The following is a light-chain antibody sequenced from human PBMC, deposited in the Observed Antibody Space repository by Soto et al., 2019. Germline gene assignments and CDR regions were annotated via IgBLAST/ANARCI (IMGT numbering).Light chain of an antibody. V-gene: IGKV3-11*01. CDR3: QQRSNWHLT. J-gene: IGKJ4*01. CDR1: QSVSSY. Sequence: EIVLTQSPATLSLSPGERATLSCRASQSVSSYLAWYQQKPGQAPRLLIYDASNRATGIPARFSGSGSGTDFTLTISSLEPEEFAVDYCQQRSNWHLTFGGGTKVEIK. CDR2: DAS.